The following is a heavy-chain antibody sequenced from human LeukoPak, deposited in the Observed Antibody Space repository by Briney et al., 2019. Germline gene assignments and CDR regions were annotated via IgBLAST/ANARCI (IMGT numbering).Heavy chain of an antibody. J-gene: IGHJ5*02. CDR1: GFPFSSYA. V-gene: IGHV3-30*01. CDR2: ISYDGSDK. D-gene: IGHD6-13*01. CDR3: ARDLRIAAAGTERWFDP. Sequence: HPGGSLRLSCAASGFPFSSYAMHWVRQAPDKALEGVADISYDGSDKYYADSVKGRFTISRDNSKNTLYLQMNSLRAEDTAVYYCARDLRIAAAGTERWFDPWGQGTLVTVSS.